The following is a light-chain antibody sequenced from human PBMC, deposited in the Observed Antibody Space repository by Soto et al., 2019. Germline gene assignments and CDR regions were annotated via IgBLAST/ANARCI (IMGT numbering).Light chain of an antibody. CDR2: YDD. CDR1: SSNIGNNA. V-gene: IGLV1-36*01. J-gene: IGLJ3*02. Sequence: QSVLTQPPSVSEAPRQRVTISCSGSSSNIGNNAVNWYQQLPGKAPKLLIYYDDLLPSGVSDRFSGSKSGTSASLAISGLQSEDEADYYCAAWDDSLNVQVFGGGTKLTVL. CDR3: AAWDDSLNVQV.